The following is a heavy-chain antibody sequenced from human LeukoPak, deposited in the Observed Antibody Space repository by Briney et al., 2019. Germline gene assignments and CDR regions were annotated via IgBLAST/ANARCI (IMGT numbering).Heavy chain of an antibody. CDR1: GGSISSGSYY. V-gene: IGHV4-61*02. CDR3: ARSSNYGDY. CDR2: IYTSGST. J-gene: IGHJ4*02. Sequence: PSETLSLTCTVPGGSISSGSYYWSWIRQPAGKGLEWIGRIYTSGSTNYNPSLKSRVTISVDTSKNQFSLKLSSVTAADTAVYYCARSSNYGDYWGQGTLVTVSS. D-gene: IGHD4-11*01.